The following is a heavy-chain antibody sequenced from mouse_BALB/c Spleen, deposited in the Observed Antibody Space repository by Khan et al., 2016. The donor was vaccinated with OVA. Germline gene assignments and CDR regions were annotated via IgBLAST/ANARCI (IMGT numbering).Heavy chain of an antibody. D-gene: IGHD2-14*01. CDR3: IRDGAYHRNNDWFAY. CDR2: INPSNGYI. J-gene: IGHJ3*01. V-gene: IGHV1-4*01. Sequence: VQFQESGAELARPGASVKMSCKASGYTFTSYTIHWIKKRPGQGLEWIGYINPSNGYINYIQKFKDKATLTTDKSSTTTYLQLSSLTSVDKAVYDYIRDGAYHRNNDWFAYWGQGTLLTVSA. CDR1: GYTFTSYT.